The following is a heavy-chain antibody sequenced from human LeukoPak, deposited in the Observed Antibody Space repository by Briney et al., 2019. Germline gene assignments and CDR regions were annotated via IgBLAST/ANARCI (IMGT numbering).Heavy chain of an antibody. V-gene: IGHV4-39*01. CDR1: GGSISSSSYY. CDR2: IYYSGST. D-gene: IGHD2-21*02. CDR3: ARGARWGPVDY. Sequence: PSETLSLTCTVSGGSISSSSYYWGWIRQPPGKGLEWIGSIYYSGSTYYNPSLKSRVTISVDTSKNQFSLKLSSVTAADTAVYYCARGARWGPVDYWGQGTLVTVSS. J-gene: IGHJ4*02.